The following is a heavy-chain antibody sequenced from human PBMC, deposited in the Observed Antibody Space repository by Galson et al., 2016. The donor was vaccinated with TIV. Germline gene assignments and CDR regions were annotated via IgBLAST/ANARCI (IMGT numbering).Heavy chain of an antibody. CDR2: FDWDDDK. Sequence: PALVKPPQTLTLTCSFSGFSLGTSGMRVSWIRQPPGKALEWLARFDWDDDKFYSTSLKTRLTISKDPSKDQVVLTMTNMDPIDTATYYCARMSALGGVIDYWGQGTLVTVSS. V-gene: IGHV2-70*04. D-gene: IGHD3-16*01. J-gene: IGHJ4*02. CDR1: GFSLGTSGMR. CDR3: ARMSALGGVIDY.